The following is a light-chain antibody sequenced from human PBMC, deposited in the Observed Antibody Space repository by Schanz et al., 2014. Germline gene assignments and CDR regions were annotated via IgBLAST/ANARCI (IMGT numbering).Light chain of an antibody. CDR3: SSYGGSNNPRV. V-gene: IGLV2-8*01. Sequence: QSALTQPRSVSGSPGQSVTISCAGTTSDVGGYNYVSWYQQHPGKAPKLMIFEVSKRPSGVPDRFSGSKSGNTASLTVSGLQAEDEADYYCSSYGGSNNPRVFGGGTKLTVL. CDR2: EVS. J-gene: IGLJ3*02. CDR1: TSDVGGYNY.